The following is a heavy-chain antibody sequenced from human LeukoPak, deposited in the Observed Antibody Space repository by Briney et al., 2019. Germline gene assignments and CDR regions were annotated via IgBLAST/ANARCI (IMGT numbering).Heavy chain of an antibody. CDR3: ARDQEGVVGAEIYGMDV. D-gene: IGHD2-2*01. CDR2: IKQDGSEK. V-gene: IGHV3-7*01. CDR1: GFTFSSYW. Sequence: GGSLRLSCAASGFTFSSYWMSWVRQAPGKGLEWVANIKQDGSEKYYVDSVKGRFTISRDNAKNSLYLQMNSLRAEDTAVYYCARDQEGVVGAEIYGMDVWGQGTTVTVSS. J-gene: IGHJ6*02.